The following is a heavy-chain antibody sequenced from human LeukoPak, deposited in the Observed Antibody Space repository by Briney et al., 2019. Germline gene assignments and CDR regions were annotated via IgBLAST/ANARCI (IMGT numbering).Heavy chain of an antibody. CDR1: GYTFTTYY. J-gene: IGHJ5*02. Sequence: ASVKLSCKASGYTFTTYYMHWVRQAPGQGLEWMGIINPGGGSTTYAQKLQGRVTMTRDTSTSTVYMELSSLRSEDTAVYYCARDYGDYVNWFDPWGQGTLVTVSS. D-gene: IGHD4-17*01. CDR2: INPGGGST. V-gene: IGHV1-46*01. CDR3: ARDYGDYVNWFDP.